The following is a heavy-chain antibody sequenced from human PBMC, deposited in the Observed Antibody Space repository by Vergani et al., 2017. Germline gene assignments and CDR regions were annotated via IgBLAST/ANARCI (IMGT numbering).Heavy chain of an antibody. D-gene: IGHD5-12*01. Sequence: QVQLQESGPGLVKPSQTLSLTCTVSGGSISSGSYYWSWIRQPAGKGLEWIGRIYTSGSTNYNPSLKSRVTMSVDTSKNQFSLKLSSVTAAYTAVYYCATSMVARDYWGQGTLVTVSS. CDR3: ATSMVARDY. V-gene: IGHV4-61*02. J-gene: IGHJ4*02. CDR1: GGSISSGSYY. CDR2: IYTSGST.